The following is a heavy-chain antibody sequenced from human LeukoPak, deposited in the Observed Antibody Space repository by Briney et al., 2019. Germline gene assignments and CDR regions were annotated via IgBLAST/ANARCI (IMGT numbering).Heavy chain of an antibody. V-gene: IGHV3-9*01. CDR1: GFTFDDYA. D-gene: IGHD5-24*01. J-gene: IGHJ3*02. CDR2: ISWNSGTI. Sequence: GGSLRLSCAASGFTFDDYAMHWVRQAPGKGLEWVSGISWNSGTIGYADSVKGRFTISRDNAKNSLYLQMNSLRAEDTALYYCARAWLRSLDAFDIWGQGTMVTVSS. CDR3: ARAWLRSLDAFDI.